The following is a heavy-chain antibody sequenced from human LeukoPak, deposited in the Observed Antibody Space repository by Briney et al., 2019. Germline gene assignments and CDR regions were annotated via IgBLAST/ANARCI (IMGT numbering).Heavy chain of an antibody. D-gene: IGHD4-17*01. Sequence: GGSLRLSCAASGFTVSIKYMSWVRQAPGKGLEWVSVTYSDGNTYYADSVKGRFTISRDNSKNTLYLQMDSLRAEDTAVYYCARGDYGDMGVWGKGATVTVSS. CDR1: GFTVSIKY. CDR3: ARGDYGDMGV. CDR2: TYSDGNT. V-gene: IGHV3-53*01. J-gene: IGHJ6*03.